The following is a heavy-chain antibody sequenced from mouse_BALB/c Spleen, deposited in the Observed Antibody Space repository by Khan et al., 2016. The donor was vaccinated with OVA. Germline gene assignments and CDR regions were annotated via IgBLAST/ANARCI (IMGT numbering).Heavy chain of an antibody. Sequence: EVQLLETGGGSVKPGGSLKLSCAASGFAFSSYDMSWVRQTPEKRLEWVATINSRGSYTYYADSVKGRFTISRDNARNTLYLQMSSLRSEDTAVYYGTRHGGVNPYYAMDYWGQGTSVTVSS. V-gene: IGHV5-9*02. CDR3: TRHGGVNPYYAMDY. CDR1: GFAFSSYD. J-gene: IGHJ4*01. CDR2: INSRGSYT. D-gene: IGHD2-12*01.